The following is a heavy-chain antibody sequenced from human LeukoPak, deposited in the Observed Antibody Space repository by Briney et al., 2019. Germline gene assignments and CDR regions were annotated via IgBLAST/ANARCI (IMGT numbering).Heavy chain of an antibody. CDR3: ARDMVRGVIHYYGMDV. CDR1: GFTFSSYS. V-gene: IGHV3-48*01. J-gene: IGHJ6*02. CDR2: ISSSDNTT. Sequence: GGSLRLSCAASGFTFSSYSMNWVRQAPGKGLEWVSYISSSDNTTYYADSVKGRFTISRDNSKNTLYLQMNSLRAEDTAVYYCARDMVRGVIHYYGMDVWGQGTTVTVSS. D-gene: IGHD3-10*01.